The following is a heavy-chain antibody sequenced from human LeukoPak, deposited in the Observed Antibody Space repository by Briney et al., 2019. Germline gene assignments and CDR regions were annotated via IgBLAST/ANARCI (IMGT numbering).Heavy chain of an antibody. CDR2: INPNSGGT. V-gene: IGHV1-2*02. J-gene: IGHJ4*02. D-gene: IGHD5-12*01. CDR1: GYTFTGYY. CDR3: ARVNLLVRKVATTPYYFDY. Sequence: ASVKVSCKASGYTFTGYYMHWVRQAPGQGLECMGWINPNSGGTNYAQKFQGRVTMTRDTSISTAYMELSRLRSDDTAVYYCARVNLLVRKVATTPYYFDYWGQGTLVTVSS.